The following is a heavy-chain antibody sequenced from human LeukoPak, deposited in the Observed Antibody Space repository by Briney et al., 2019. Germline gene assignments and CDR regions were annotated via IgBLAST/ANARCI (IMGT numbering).Heavy chain of an antibody. CDR2: MYTSGST. V-gene: IGHV4-61*02. D-gene: IGHD4-17*01. Sequence: SETLSLTCTVSGGSISTNGHYWSWIRQPAGKGLEWIGRMYTSGSTNYNPSLESRVTMSVDTSKNQFSLKLSAVTAADTAVYYCARLSTVTTSFDYWGEGTLVTVSS. CDR1: GGSISTNGHY. CDR3: ARLSTVTTSFDY. J-gene: IGHJ4*02.